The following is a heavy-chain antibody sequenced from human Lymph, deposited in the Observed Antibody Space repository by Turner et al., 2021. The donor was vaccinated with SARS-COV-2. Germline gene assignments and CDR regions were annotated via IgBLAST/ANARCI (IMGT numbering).Heavy chain of an antibody. V-gene: IGHV1-2*02. Sequence: QVHLVQSGAEVKKPGASVQVSCKSSVYTFTAYYMHWVRQAPGQGLEWMGWINPNSGGTNYAQKCQGRVTMTRDTSISTAYMELSRLTSDDTAVYYCAREGVTVSGYYYGMDVWGQGTTVTVSS. CDR3: AREGVTVSGYYYGMDV. J-gene: IGHJ6*02. CDR2: INPNSGGT. D-gene: IGHD4-17*01. CDR1: VYTFTAYY.